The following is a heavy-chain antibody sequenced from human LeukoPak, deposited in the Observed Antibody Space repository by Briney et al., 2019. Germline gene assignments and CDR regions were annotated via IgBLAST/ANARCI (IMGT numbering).Heavy chain of an antibody. CDR1: EFTLSSYS. CDR3: ARTAQGGYFFDH. D-gene: IGHD5-12*01. Sequence: GGSLRLSCAASEFTLSSYSMNWVRQAPGKGLEWVSYITNSGNSKSYADSVKGRFTISRDNTKNSLYLQMNGLRAEDTAVYYCARTAQGGYFFDHWGQGTLVTVSS. V-gene: IGHV3-48*01. J-gene: IGHJ4*02. CDR2: ITNSGNSK.